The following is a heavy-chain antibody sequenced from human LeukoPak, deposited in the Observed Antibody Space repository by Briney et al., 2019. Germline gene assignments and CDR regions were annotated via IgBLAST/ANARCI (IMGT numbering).Heavy chain of an antibody. CDR3: ARADYGDGLGY. J-gene: IGHJ4*02. V-gene: IGHV4-34*01. D-gene: IGHD4-17*01. CDR2: INHSGST. Sequence: SETLSLTCAVYGGSFSGYYWSWIRQPPGKGLEWIGEINHSGSTNYNPSLKSRVTISVDTSKNQFSLKLSSVTAADTAVYYCARADYGDGLGYWGQGTLVTVSS. CDR1: GGSFSGYY.